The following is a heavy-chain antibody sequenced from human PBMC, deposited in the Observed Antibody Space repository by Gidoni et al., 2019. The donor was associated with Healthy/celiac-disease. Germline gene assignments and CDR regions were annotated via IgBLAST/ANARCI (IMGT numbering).Heavy chain of an antibody. V-gene: IGHV1-18*01. CDR1: GYTFTSYG. J-gene: IGHJ4*02. CDR3: ARTPGGGYCSSTSCYLFDY. CDR2: ISAYNGNT. Sequence: QVQLVQSGAEVKKPGASVKVSCKASGYTFTSYGISWVRQAPGQGLEWMGWISAYNGNTNYAQKLQGRGTMTTDTSTSTAYMELRSLRSDDTAVYYCARTPGGGYCSSTSCYLFDYWGQGTLVTVSS. D-gene: IGHD2-2*01.